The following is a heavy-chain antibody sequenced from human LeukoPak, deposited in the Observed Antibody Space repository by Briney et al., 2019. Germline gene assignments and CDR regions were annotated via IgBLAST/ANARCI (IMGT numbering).Heavy chain of an antibody. V-gene: IGHV4-39*07. D-gene: IGHD1-26*01. CDR1: GGSISSSSYY. CDR2: IYYSGST. CDR3: ASLTDYKWELDAFDI. Sequence: PSETLSLTCTVSGGSISSSSYYWGWIRQPPGKGLEWIGSIYYSGSTYYNPSLKSRVTISVNKSKNQFSLKLSSVTAADTAVYYCASLTDYKWELDAFDIWGQGTMVTVSS. J-gene: IGHJ3*02.